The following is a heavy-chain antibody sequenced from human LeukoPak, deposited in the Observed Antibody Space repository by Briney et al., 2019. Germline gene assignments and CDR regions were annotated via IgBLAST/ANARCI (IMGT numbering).Heavy chain of an antibody. Sequence: PGGSLRLSCAASGFTFSSCGMHWVRQSPGKGLEWVAYIRYDGSDKYYIDSVKGRFTIARDNPKETLYLQMTSLSHDDTAVYFCVKGVGVGASYFDNWGQGILVAVSS. V-gene: IGHV3-30*02. D-gene: IGHD1-26*01. CDR3: VKGVGVGASYFDN. J-gene: IGHJ4*02. CDR1: GFTFSSCG. CDR2: IRYDGSDK.